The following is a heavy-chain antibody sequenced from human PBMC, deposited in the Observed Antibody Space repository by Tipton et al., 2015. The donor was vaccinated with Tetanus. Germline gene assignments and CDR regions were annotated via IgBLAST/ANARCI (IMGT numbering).Heavy chain of an antibody. Sequence: SLRLSCEVSGSIFSSYTMNWVRQAPGKGLEWVASISSTSSXIYYAXSLKGRFTISRDNAKNSLYLQMNGLRAEDTAVYYCASGSALDYWGQGTLVTVSS. CDR1: GSIFSSYT. CDR2: ISSTSSXI. V-gene: IGHV3-21*01. CDR3: ASGSALDY. J-gene: IGHJ4*02. D-gene: IGHD6-25*01.